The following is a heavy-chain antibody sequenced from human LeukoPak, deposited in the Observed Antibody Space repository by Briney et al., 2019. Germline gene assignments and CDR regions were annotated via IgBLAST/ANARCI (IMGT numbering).Heavy chain of an antibody. CDR1: GGSFSGYY. CDR2: MNHSGSA. CDR3: ARLHRNYYGD. Sequence: SETLSLTCAVYGGSFSGYYWTWIRQPPGKGLEWIGEMNHSGSANYNPSLKSRVTISVDTSKNQCSLRLSSVTAADTAVYYCARLHRNYYGDWGQGTLVTVSS. J-gene: IGHJ4*02. V-gene: IGHV4-34*01. D-gene: IGHD3-10*01.